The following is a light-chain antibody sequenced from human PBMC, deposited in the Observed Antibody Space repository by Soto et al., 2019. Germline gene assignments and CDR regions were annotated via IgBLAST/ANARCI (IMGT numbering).Light chain of an antibody. J-gene: IGKJ3*01. V-gene: IGKV3-11*01. CDR2: DAS. CDR1: QSVSSY. CDR3: QQRSNWPPT. Sequence: DTVLTPYPATLSLSPGERATLSCRASQSVSSYLAWYQQKPGQAPRLLIYDASNRDTGIPARFSGSGSGTDFTLTISSLEPEDFAVYYCQQRSNWPPTFGPGTKVDIK.